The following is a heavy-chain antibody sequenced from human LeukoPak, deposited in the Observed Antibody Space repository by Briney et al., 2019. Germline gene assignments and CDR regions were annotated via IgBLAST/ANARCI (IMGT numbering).Heavy chain of an antibody. CDR1: EFTFSSFA. CDR2: ISGSGGST. CDR3: AKDSLIAVAGTLDY. Sequence: GGSLRLSCAASEFTFSSFAMIWVRQAPGKGLEWVSAISGSGGSTYYADSVKGRFTISRDNSKNTLYLQMNSLRAEDTAVYYCAKDSLIAVAGTLDYWGQGTLVTVSS. V-gene: IGHV3-23*01. D-gene: IGHD6-19*01. J-gene: IGHJ4*02.